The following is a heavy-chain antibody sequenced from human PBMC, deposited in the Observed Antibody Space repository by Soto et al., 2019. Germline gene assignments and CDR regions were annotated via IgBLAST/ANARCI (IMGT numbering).Heavy chain of an antibody. CDR2: IYSGGST. Sequence: EVQLVESGGGLVQPGGSLRLSCAASGFTVSSNYMSWVRQAPGKGLEWVSVIYSGGSTYYADSVKGRFTISRHNSKNKLYLQMNSLRAEDTAVYYCARDSGSSYYDFWSGYYRGGAFDIWGQGTMVTVSS. V-gene: IGHV3-53*04. CDR3: ARDSGSSYYDFWSGYYRGGAFDI. D-gene: IGHD3-3*01. J-gene: IGHJ3*02. CDR1: GFTVSSNY.